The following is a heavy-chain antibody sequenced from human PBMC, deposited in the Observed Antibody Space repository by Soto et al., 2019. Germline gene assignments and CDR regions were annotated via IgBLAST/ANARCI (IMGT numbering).Heavy chain of an antibody. J-gene: IGHJ4*02. CDR3: AKWTSYTDV. CDR1: GFSFSTYG. CDR2: VSGGSGVT. V-gene: IGHV3-23*01. Sequence: GGYLRLSCAVPGFSFSTYGVTWVRQAPGKGLEWVCGVSGGSGVTHYADSVKGRFTITGDDSKNTVYLQMHSLRVEDTAVYYCAKWTSYTDVWCPGTLVTVSS. D-gene: IGHD2-2*01.